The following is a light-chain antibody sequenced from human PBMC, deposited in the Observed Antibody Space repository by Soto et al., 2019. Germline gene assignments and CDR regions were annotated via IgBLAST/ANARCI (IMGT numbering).Light chain of an antibody. CDR1: QSFRSN. J-gene: IGKJ5*01. CDR3: QLYGISPQ. V-gene: IGKV3D-15*01. Sequence: EIVMTQSPATLSVSSGERATLSCRARQSFRSNLACYQQKPGQAPRLLIYDASTRATGIPARFSGSGSGTEFILTINRLEPEDFAVYYCQLYGISPQFGQGTRLEI. CDR2: DAS.